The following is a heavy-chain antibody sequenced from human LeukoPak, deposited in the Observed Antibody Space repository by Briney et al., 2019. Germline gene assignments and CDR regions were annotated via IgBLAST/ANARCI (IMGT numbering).Heavy chain of an antibody. CDR2: ISGSGGST. D-gene: IGHD6-19*01. CDR1: GFTFSSYA. V-gene: IGHV3-23*01. J-gene: IGHJ1*01. CDR3: SKDLSVAGTADYFHH. Sequence: PGGSLRLSCAASGFTFSSYAMSWVRQVPGKGLEWVSVISGSGGSTYYADSVKGRFTISRDKSKNTLYLQMNSLRAEDTAIYYCSKDLSVAGTADYFHHWGQGTLVTVSS.